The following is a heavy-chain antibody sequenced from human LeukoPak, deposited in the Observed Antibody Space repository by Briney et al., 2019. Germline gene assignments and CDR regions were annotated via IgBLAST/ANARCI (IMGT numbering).Heavy chain of an antibody. CDR3: AREGEDSSSSYYYYMDV. Sequence: SQTLSLTCAISGVSVSSNSAAWNWIRQSPSRGLEWLGRTYYRSKWYNDYAVSVKSRITINPDTSKNQFSLQLNSVTPEDTAVYYCAREGEDSSSSYYYYMDVWGKGTTVTVSS. J-gene: IGHJ6*03. D-gene: IGHD6-6*01. CDR2: TYYRSKWYN. V-gene: IGHV6-1*01. CDR1: GVSVSSNSAA.